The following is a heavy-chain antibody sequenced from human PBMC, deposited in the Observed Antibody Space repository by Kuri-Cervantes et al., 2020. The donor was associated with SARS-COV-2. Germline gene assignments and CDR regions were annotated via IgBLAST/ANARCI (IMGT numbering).Heavy chain of an antibody. Sequence: GESLKISCAASGFIFFNHGMHWVRQAPGKGLEWVALISYDGTIDYYADSVRGRFTISRDSSKKTVFLQMNSLTVEDTAVYFCASDPAPQQSYYYGMDAWGHGTRVTVSS. V-gene: IGHV3-33*08. CDR3: ASDPAPQQSYYYGMDA. CDR2: ISYDGTID. D-gene: IGHD4-11*01. J-gene: IGHJ6*02. CDR1: GFIFFNHG.